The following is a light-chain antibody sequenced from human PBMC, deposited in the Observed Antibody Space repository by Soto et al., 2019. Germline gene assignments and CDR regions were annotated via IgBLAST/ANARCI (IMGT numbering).Light chain of an antibody. Sequence: QSALTQPASVSGSPGQSITISCTGTSTDIGGYTYVSWYQQHPGKVPKLMIYEVDNRPSGVSNRFSGSKSGSTASLTISGLQAEDEADYFCSSYSRTTTRVVFGGGTKLTAL. CDR2: EVD. CDR3: SSYSRTTTRVV. J-gene: IGLJ2*01. CDR1: STDIGGYTY. V-gene: IGLV2-14*01.